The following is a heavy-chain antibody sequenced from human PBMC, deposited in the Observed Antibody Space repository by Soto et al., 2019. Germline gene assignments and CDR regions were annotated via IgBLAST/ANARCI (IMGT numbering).Heavy chain of an antibody. CDR1: GFTFSSYG. Sequence: PGGSLRLSCAASGFTFSSYGMHWVRQAPGKGLEWVAVIWYDGSNKYYADSVKGRFTISRDNSKNTLYLQMNSLRAEDTAVYYCARDLWFGGYYYYYGMDVWGQGTTVTVSS. CDR2: IWYDGSNK. CDR3: ARDLWFGGYYYYYGMDV. D-gene: IGHD3-10*01. V-gene: IGHV3-33*01. J-gene: IGHJ6*02.